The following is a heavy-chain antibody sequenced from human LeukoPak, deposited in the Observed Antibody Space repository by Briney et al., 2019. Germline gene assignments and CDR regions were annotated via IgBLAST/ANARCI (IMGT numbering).Heavy chain of an antibody. CDR2: ITPIFGAP. Sequence: SVKVSCKASGGTFNRYAISWVRQAPGQGPEWMGAITPIFGAPNYAQRFQGRLRITTDASTSTAYMELSSLTSDDTAIYYCARDVAICGNRDYYYLSWGQGTLVTVSS. J-gene: IGHJ5*02. CDR3: ARDVAICGNRDYYYLS. V-gene: IGHV1-69*05. CDR1: GGTFNRYA. D-gene: IGHD3-16*01.